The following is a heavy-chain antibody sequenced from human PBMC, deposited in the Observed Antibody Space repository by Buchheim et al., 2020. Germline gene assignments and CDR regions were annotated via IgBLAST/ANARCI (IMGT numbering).Heavy chain of an antibody. CDR2: INSDGSTT. V-gene: IGHV3-74*02. J-gene: IGHJ6*02. D-gene: IGHD2-2*01. CDR1: GFTFSSYS. CDR3: ARSLYCCNGMDV. Sequence: EVQLVESGGGLVQPGGSLRLSCAASGFTFSSYSMNWVRQAPGKGLEWVSRINSDGSTTTYADSVKGRFTISSDNATNAVYLQMNSLGGEDAAVYYCARSLYCCNGMDVWGQGTT.